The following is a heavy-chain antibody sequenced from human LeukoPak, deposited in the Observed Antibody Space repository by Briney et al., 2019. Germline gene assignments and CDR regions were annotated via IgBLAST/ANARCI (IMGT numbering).Heavy chain of an antibody. CDR3: ARSSKNDYYDSSGAFNY. Sequence: GESLKISCKGSGYSFTSYWIGWVRQMPGKGLEWMGIIYPGDSDTRYSPSFQGQVTISADKSISTAYLQWSSLKASDTAMCYCARSSKNDYYDSSGAFNYWGQGTLVTVSS. CDR2: IYPGDSDT. J-gene: IGHJ4*02. CDR1: GYSFTSYW. V-gene: IGHV5-51*01. D-gene: IGHD3-22*01.